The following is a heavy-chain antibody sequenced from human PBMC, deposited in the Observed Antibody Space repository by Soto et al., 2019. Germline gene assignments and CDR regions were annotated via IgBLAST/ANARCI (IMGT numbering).Heavy chain of an antibody. CDR1: GFTFSDYY. V-gene: IGHV3-11*01. CDR2: ISNSGRTL. J-gene: IGHJ4*02. Sequence: QVQLVESGGGLVKPGGSLRLSCAASGFTFSDYYMSWIRLAPGKGLEWVSYISNSGRTLYYADSMKGRFTISRDNVKNSLYLQMNSLRSEDTAVYYCARDLVAVSGGVYSSSSGGYFFDFWGEGTLVTVSS. CDR3: ARDLVAVSGGVYSSSSGGYFFDF. D-gene: IGHD6-6*01.